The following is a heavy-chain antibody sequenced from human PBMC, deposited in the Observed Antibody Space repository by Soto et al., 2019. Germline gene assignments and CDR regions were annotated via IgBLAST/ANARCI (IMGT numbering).Heavy chain of an antibody. CDR3: ARESEDLTSNFDY. CDR1: LFTFTRYS. J-gene: IGHJ4*02. Sequence: GLSLRVSCAASLFTFTRYSRNCLLQSPVKGLEWVSSISSTTNYIYYGDSMKGRFTISRDNAKNSLYLEMNSLRAEDTAVYYCARESEDLTSNFDYWGQGTLVTVSS. V-gene: IGHV3-21*06. CDR2: ISSTTNYI.